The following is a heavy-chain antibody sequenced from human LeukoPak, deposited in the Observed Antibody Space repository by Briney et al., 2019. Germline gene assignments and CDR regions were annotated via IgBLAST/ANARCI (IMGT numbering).Heavy chain of an antibody. J-gene: IGHJ4*02. CDR3: ARHAKTTVTPSFDY. V-gene: IGHV4-39*01. CDR2: IYYSGRI. D-gene: IGHD4-17*01. CDR1: GGFISSSSYY. Sequence: KPSETLSLTCTVSGGFISSSSYYWGWIRQPPGKGLEWIGTIYYSGRIYYNPSLKSRVTISVDTSKNQFSLKLSSVTAADTAVYYCARHAKTTVTPSFDYWGQGTLVTVSS.